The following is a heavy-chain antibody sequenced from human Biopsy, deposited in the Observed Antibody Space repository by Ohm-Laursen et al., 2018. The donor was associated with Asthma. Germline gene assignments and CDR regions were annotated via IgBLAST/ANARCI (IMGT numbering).Heavy chain of an antibody. CDR2: IYSGGTS. D-gene: IGHD3-22*01. J-gene: IGHJ4*02. V-gene: IGHV3-53*01. Sequence: SLRLSCPASGFAVSRDHMFWVRQAPGKGLEWVSVIYSGGTSHTADSVRGRCTISRDYSNNTLYLQMHSLRAEDSAVYYCARGDSSNWSHYYFDYWGQGTLVTVSS. CDR3: ARGDSSNWSHYYFDY. CDR1: GFAVSRDH.